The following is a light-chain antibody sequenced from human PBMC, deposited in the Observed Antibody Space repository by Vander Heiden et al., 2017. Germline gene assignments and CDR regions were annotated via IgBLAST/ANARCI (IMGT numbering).Light chain of an antibody. CDR1: SSDIGSYNL. J-gene: IGLJ3*02. CDR2: EVS. CDR3: CSYAGTNTDWV. Sequence: QPAPTQPAPVSGPPGQSTTISCTGTSSDIGSYNLVSWYQHHPGKAPKLIIYEVSKRPSGISNRFSGSKSGNTASLTISGLQAEDESDYHCCSYAGTNTDWVFGGGTKLTVL. V-gene: IGLV2-23*02.